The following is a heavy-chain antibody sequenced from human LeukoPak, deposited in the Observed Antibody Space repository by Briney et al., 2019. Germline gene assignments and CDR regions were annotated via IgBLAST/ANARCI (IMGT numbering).Heavy chain of an antibody. CDR1: GFTFSSYA. CDR2: ISGSGGST. J-gene: IGHJ4*02. V-gene: IGHV3-23*01. CDR3: ARDRIAAAGRNYFDY. Sequence: QPGGSLRLSCAASGFTFSSYAMSWVRQAPGKGLEWVSAISGSGGSTYYADSVKGRFTISRDNSKNTLYLHMNSLRAEDTAVYYCARDRIAAAGRNYFDYWGQGTLATVSS. D-gene: IGHD6-13*01.